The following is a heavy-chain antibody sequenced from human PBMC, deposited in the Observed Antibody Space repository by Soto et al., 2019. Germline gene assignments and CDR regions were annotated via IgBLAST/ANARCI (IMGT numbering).Heavy chain of an antibody. CDR2: ISGSGGST. CDR3: AKDGPTDYSSSWLGY. V-gene: IGHV3-23*01. Sequence: EVQLLESGGGLVQPGGSLRLSCAASGFTFSSYAMSWVRQAPGKGLEWVSGISGSGGSTYYADSVEGRFTISRDNSKNTLYLQVNSLRAEDTAVYYCAKDGPTDYSSSWLGYWGQGTLVTVSS. J-gene: IGHJ4*02. D-gene: IGHD6-13*01. CDR1: GFTFSSYA.